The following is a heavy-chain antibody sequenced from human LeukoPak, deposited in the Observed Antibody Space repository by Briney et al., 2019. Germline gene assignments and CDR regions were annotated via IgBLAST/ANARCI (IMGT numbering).Heavy chain of an antibody. Sequence: ASVKVSCKASGYTFTSFGISWVRQAPGQGLEWMGWISAYNGNTNYARKLQGRVTMTTDTSTSTAYMELRSLRSDDTAVYYCARDLGTDQQLIFFDYWGQGTLVTVSS. CDR3: ARDLGTDQQLIFFDY. CDR1: GYTFTSFG. D-gene: IGHD6-13*01. CDR2: ISAYNGNT. V-gene: IGHV1-18*04. J-gene: IGHJ4*02.